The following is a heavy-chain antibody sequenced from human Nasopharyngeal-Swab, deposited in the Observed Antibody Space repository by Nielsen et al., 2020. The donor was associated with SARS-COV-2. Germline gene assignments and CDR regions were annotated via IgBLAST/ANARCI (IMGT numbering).Heavy chain of an antibody. V-gene: IGHV3-9*02. D-gene: IGHD5-18*01. CDR2: ISWNSGSI. CDR1: GFTSDDYA. Sequence: SLNISCAASGFTSDDYAMHWVRQAPGKGLEWVSGISWNSGSIGYADSVKGRFTISRDNAKNSLYLQMNSLRAEDTALYYCAKDGGYSYGAYYYYYMDVWGKGTTVTVSS. J-gene: IGHJ6*03. CDR3: AKDGGYSYGAYYYYYMDV.